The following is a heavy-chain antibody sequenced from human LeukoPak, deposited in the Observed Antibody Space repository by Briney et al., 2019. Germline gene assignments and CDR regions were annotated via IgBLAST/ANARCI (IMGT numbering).Heavy chain of an antibody. J-gene: IGHJ4*02. CDR1: RFTFSSYW. CDR3: TRDDRVYCSGGSCYGYYFDY. Sequence: GGSLRLSCAASRFTFSSYWMSWVRQAPGKGLEWVANIRQDGSEKHYVDSVKGRLTISRDNAKNSLYLQMNSLRAEDTAVYYCTRDDRVYCSGGSCYGYYFDYWGQGTLVTVSS. D-gene: IGHD2-15*01. CDR2: IRQDGSEK. V-gene: IGHV3-7*05.